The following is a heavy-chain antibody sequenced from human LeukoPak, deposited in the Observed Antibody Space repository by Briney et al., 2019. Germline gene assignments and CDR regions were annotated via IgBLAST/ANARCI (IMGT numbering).Heavy chain of an antibody. D-gene: IGHD5-18*01. J-gene: IGHJ4*02. CDR3: ATLNSSGNDY. CDR2: IDTDGSTT. CDR1: GFTFSRCW. V-gene: IGHV3-74*01. Sequence: GGSLRLSCAASGFTFSRCWMHWVRQPPGKGLVWVSRIDTDGSTTTYADSVKGRFTISRDNAKNTVYLQINSLRAEDTAVYYCATLNSSGNDYWGQGVLVTVSS.